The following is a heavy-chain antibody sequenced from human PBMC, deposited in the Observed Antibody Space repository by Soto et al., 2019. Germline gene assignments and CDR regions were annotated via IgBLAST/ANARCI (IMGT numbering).Heavy chain of an antibody. V-gene: IGHV3-23*01. CDR1: GFTFSSYA. CDR2: ISGSGGST. D-gene: IGHD3-3*01. CDR3: AKDIATRRVSYDFWSGGAHNYYGMDV. Sequence: GGSLRLSCAASGFTFSSYAMSWVRQAPGKGLEWVSAISGSGGSTYYADSVKGRFTISRDNSKNTLYLQMNSLRAEDTAVYYCAKDIATRRVSYDFWSGGAHNYYGMDVWGQGTTVTVSS. J-gene: IGHJ6*02.